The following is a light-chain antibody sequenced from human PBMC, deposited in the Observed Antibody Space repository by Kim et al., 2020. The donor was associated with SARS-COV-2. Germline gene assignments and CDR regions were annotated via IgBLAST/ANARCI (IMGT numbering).Light chain of an antibody. CDR1: SSNIGYYNY. V-gene: IGLV2-14*03. Sequence: QSALTQPASVSGTPGQSITISCTGASSNIGYYNYVSWYQQHPGKAPKLMIYDVSKRPSGVSNRFSGSKSGNTASLTISGLHAEDEADYYCCSYTSSTTWLFGGGTRLTVL. J-gene: IGLJ3*02. CDR2: DVS. CDR3: CSYTSSTTWL.